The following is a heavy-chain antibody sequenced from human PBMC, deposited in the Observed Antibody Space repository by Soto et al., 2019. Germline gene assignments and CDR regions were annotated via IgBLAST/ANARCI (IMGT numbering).Heavy chain of an antibody. Sequence: KPSETLSLTCAVSGDSITRGGYSWSWVRQPPGKALEWIGYIFPSGRTSYSPSLKNRVTISVDRSKNHFSLKLTSLTAADTAVYYCARTGFYYDSNGPDQESWFDPWGHGTLVTVSS. V-gene: IGHV4-30-2*01. CDR3: ARTGFYYDSNGPDQESWFDP. J-gene: IGHJ5*02. CDR2: IFPSGRT. D-gene: IGHD3-22*01. CDR1: GDSITRGGYS.